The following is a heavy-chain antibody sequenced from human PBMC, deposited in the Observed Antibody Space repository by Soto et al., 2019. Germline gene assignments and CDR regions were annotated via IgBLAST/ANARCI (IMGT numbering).Heavy chain of an antibody. V-gene: IGHV3-66*01. CDR1: GLTVSTNY. D-gene: IGHD2-15*01. CDR3: ARFTPLAFDY. Sequence: EVQLVESGGGLVQPGGSLRLSCAAPGLTVSTNYMSWVRQAPGKGLEWVSIMYSDGRTYHADSVKGRFTISRDNSKNMLYLQMTSLRAEDTAVYYCARFTPLAFDYWGQGTLVTVSS. CDR2: MYSDGRT. J-gene: IGHJ4*02.